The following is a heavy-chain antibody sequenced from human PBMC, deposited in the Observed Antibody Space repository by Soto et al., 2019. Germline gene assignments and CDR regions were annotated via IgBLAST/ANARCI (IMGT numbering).Heavy chain of an antibody. CDR3: ARGGQECSNSGCGYIYDGMDV. D-gene: IGHD1-26*01. V-gene: IGHV1-18*01. Sequence: ASVKVSCKASGYTFSHYGIGWVRQAPGQGLEWMGWISAYNGNRHFAEGLRGRITMTTNATTSTADMELRSLSSDDTAVYYCARGGQECSNSGCGYIYDGMDVWGQGTTVTVSS. J-gene: IGHJ6*02. CDR1: GYTFSHYG. CDR2: ISAYNGNR.